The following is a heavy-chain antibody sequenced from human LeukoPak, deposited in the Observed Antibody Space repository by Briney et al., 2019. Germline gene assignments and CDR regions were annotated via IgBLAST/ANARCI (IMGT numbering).Heavy chain of an antibody. D-gene: IGHD3-10*01. CDR1: GGSFSGYY. CDR2: IDQSGST. V-gene: IGHV4-34*01. Sequence: SETLSLTCAACGGSFSGYYWSWVRQPPGKGPKWIGEIDQSGSTNYNPSLKSRVTITIDTSKNQFSLKLNSVTAADTAVYYCAINDGSGSYYKSDYWGQGTLVTVSS. J-gene: IGHJ4*02. CDR3: AINDGSGSYYKSDY.